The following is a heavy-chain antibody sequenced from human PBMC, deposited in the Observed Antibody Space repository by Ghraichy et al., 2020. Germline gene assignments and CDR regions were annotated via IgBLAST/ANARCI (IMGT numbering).Heavy chain of an antibody. CDR2: IIPIFGTA. CDR3: ARTKVDTAMVEDY. Sequence: SVKVSCKASGGTFSSYAISWVRQAPGQGLEWMGGIIPIFGTANYAQKFQGRVTITADESTSTAYMELSSLRSEDTAVYYCARTKVDTAMVEDYWGQGTLVTVSS. V-gene: IGHV1-69*13. D-gene: IGHD5-18*01. CDR1: GGTFSSYA. J-gene: IGHJ4*02.